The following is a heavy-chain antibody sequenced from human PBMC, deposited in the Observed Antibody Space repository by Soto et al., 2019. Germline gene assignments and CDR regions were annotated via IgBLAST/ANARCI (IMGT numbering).Heavy chain of an antibody. CDR3: ARPRHKDFGMDV. J-gene: IGHJ6*01. Sequence: QITLKESGPTLVKPTQTLTLTCTFSGFSLTSSGVAVGWIRQPPGKALEWLGLIYWDDDKRYSPSLKSRLTVTKGTSKNQVVLSMTNMDPVDTATYHCARPRHKDFGMDVWGQGTTVTVSS. CDR1: GFSLTSSGVA. V-gene: IGHV2-5*02. CDR2: IYWDDDK.